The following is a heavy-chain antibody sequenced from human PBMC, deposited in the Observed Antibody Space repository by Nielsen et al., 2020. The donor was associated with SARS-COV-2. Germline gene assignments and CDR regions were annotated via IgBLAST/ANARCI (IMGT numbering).Heavy chain of an antibody. CDR1: GFTFNNYH. Sequence: GESLKISCAASGFTFNNYHMSWVRQAPEKGLEWVSSISGGDDSTYYADSVKGRFTISRDNSKNTLYLQMNSLRAEDTAVYFCAKGSVYMEYFDHWGQGTLVTVSS. CDR2: ISGGDDST. J-gene: IGHJ1*01. D-gene: IGHD5-18*01. CDR3: AKGSVYMEYFDH. V-gene: IGHV3-23*01.